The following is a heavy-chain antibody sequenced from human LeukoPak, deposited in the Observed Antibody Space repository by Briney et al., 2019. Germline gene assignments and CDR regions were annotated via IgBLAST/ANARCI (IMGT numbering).Heavy chain of an antibody. V-gene: IGHV1-69*13. Sequence: SVKVSCKASGGTFSSYAISWVRQAPGQGLEWMGGIIPIFGTANYAQKFQGRVTITADESTSTAYMELSSLRSEDTAVYYCARTRNDYDFWSGYSFFDYWAREPWSPSPQ. CDR3: ARTRNDYDFWSGYSFFDY. J-gene: IGHJ4*02. CDR1: GGTFSSYA. D-gene: IGHD3-3*01. CDR2: IIPIFGTA.